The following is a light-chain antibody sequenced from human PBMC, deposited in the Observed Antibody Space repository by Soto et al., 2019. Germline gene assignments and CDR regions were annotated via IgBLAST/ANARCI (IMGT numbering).Light chain of an antibody. CDR2: DAS. CDR1: QSISHF. J-gene: IGKJ4*01. Sequence: DIQMTQSPSTLSASVGDRVTITCRASQSISHFLAWYQQKPGKVPKLLIYDASNLGSGVPSRFSGSGSGTDFTLTISRLEPEDFAVYYCQQYSSSPLTFGGGTKVDIK. CDR3: QQYSSSPLT. V-gene: IGKV1-5*01.